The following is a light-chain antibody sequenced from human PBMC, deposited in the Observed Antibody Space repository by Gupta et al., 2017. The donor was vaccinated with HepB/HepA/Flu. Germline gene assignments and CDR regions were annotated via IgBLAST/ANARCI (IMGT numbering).Light chain of an antibody. CDR3: QQYGSSPGS. J-gene: IGKJ2*04. CDR2: GAS. V-gene: IGKV3-20*01. Sequence: ENVLTQSPGTLSLSPGERATLSCRASQSISSTSLAWYQQKPGQAPRLLIYGASVRATGIPDRFSGSGSGTDFTLTSNRLEPEDFAVYYCQQYGSSPGSFGQGTKLESK. CDR1: QSISSTS.